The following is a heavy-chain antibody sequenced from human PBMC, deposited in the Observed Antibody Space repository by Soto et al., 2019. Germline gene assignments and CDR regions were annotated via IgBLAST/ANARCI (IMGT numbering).Heavy chain of an antibody. V-gene: IGHV3-30*18. D-gene: IGHD3-3*01. CDR3: AKDRRRWRLNEAEYFQH. Sequence: QVQLVESGGGVVQPGRSLRLSCAASGFTFSSYGMHWVRQAPGKGLEWVAVISYDGSNKYYADSVKGRFSISRDNSKNTLYMQMNRLRAEDTAVYYCAKDRRRWRLNEAEYFQHWGQGTLVTVSS. J-gene: IGHJ1*01. CDR2: ISYDGSNK. CDR1: GFTFSSYG.